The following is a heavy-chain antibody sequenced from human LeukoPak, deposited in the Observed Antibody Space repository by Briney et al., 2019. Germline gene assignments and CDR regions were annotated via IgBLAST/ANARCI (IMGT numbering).Heavy chain of an antibody. D-gene: IGHD2-2*01. CDR1: GFSLSDYW. CDR2: IGPDGSGT. J-gene: IGHJ4*02. V-gene: IGHV3-74*03. Sequence: GGSLRLSCAVSGFSLSDYWMHWVRQAPGKGLVWVSRIGPDGSGTTYADSVKGRFTISRDNSKNTLLLQMNSLRPEDTAVYYCARDLSTGPADYCFDSWGQGTLVTVSS. CDR3: ARDLSTGPADYCFDS.